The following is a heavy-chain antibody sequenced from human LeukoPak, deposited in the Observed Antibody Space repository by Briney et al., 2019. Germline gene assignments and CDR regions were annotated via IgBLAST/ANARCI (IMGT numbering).Heavy chain of an antibody. Sequence: GGSLRLSCATSVFTFSSCGMHWVRQAPGKGLERVAVIWYGGSNKFYADSVKGQLTISRDNSKNTLYLQMNSLRAEDTAVYYCARARYYDSPPDYWGQGTLVTVSS. J-gene: IGHJ4*02. CDR1: VFTFSSCG. CDR2: IWYGGSNK. D-gene: IGHD3-22*01. CDR3: ARARYYDSPPDY. V-gene: IGHV3-33*01.